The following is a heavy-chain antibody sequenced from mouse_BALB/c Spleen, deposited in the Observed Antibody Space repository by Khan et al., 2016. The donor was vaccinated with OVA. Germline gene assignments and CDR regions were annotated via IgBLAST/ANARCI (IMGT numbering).Heavy chain of an antibody. CDR1: GYNFTDYS. J-gene: IGHJ3*01. V-gene: IGHV1-76*01. CDR2: IYPGSDNT. Sequence: VELVESGAELARPGASVTLSCKASGYNFTDYSINWVRQRTGQGLEWIGGIYPGSDNTYYDAKFKGKATLTADTSSSTAYMQLSSLTSEDSAVYFCAREWAAWFPYWGQGTLVTVSA. CDR3: AREWAAWFPY.